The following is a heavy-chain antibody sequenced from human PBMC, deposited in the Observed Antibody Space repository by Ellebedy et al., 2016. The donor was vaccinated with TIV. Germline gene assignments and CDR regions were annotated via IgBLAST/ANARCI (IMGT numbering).Heavy chain of an antibody. V-gene: IGHV1-2*02. D-gene: IGHD5/OR15-5a*01. Sequence: AASVKVSCKTSGYTFTTFAVHWVRQAPGQGLEWMAWINPNSGGTNYAQKFQGRVTVTRDTSTSTAFLELSRLRSDDTAVYYCTRDLTNIVSGDYWGQGTLVTVSS. J-gene: IGHJ4*02. CDR1: GYTFTTFA. CDR2: INPNSGGT. CDR3: TRDLTNIVSGDY.